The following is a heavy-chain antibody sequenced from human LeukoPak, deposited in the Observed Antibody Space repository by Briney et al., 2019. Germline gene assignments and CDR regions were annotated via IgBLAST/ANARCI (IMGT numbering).Heavy chain of an antibody. Sequence: GGSLRLSCAASGFTFSSYAMSWVRQAPGKGLEWVSTISGSTYYADSVKGRFTIYRDNSENTLYLQMNSLRAEDTAVYYCAKRESTSGWRRIDDWGQGTLVTVSS. CDR3: AKRESTSGWRRIDD. V-gene: IGHV3-23*01. CDR1: GFTFSSYA. D-gene: IGHD6-19*01. CDR2: ISGST. J-gene: IGHJ4*02.